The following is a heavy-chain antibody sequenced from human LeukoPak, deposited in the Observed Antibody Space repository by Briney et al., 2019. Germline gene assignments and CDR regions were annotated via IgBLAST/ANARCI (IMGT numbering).Heavy chain of an antibody. D-gene: IGHD6-13*01. J-gene: IGHJ6*02. Sequence: KPGGSLRLSCAASGFTFRKAWMSWVRQAPGKGLEWVGRIKDKTDGGTTDYAAPVKGRFTISRDDSKNTLYVQMNNLKTEDTAVYYCTTGGYSSTRWYYYGMDVWGQGTTVTVSS. V-gene: IGHV3-15*01. CDR1: GFTFRKAW. CDR2: IKDKTDGGTT. CDR3: TTGGYSSTRWYYYGMDV.